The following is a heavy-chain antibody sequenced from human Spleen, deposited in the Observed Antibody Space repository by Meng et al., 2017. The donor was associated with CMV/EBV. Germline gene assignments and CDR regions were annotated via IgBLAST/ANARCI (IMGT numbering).Heavy chain of an antibody. Sequence: GGSLRLSCAASGFTFSGSAMHWVRQASGRGLEWVGRIRDKSNNYATAYAASVKGRFTISRDDSENTAYLQMSSLKTDDTAIYYCTRRIECSGASCYPYFFDNWGQGTLVTVSS. V-gene: IGHV3-73*01. D-gene: IGHD2-15*01. CDR2: IRDKSNNYAT. CDR1: GFTFSGSA. J-gene: IGHJ4*02. CDR3: TRRIECSGASCYPYFFDN.